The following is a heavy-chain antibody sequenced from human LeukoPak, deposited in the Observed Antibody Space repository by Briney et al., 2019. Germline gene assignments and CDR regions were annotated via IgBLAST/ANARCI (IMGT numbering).Heavy chain of an antibody. Sequence: GGSLRLSCAASGFTFSSYSMNWVRQAPGKGLEWVSSISSSSSYIYYADSVKGRCTISRDNAKNSLYLQMNSLRAEDTAVYYCARDPLYCSSTSCYVSSYFDYWGQGTLVTVSS. V-gene: IGHV3-21*01. D-gene: IGHD2-2*01. CDR3: ARDPLYCSSTSCYVSSYFDY. CDR1: GFTFSSYS. J-gene: IGHJ4*02. CDR2: ISSSSSYI.